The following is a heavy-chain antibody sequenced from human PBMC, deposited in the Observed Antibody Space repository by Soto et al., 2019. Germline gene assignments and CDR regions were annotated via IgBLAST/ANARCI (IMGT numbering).Heavy chain of an antibody. J-gene: IGHJ4*02. CDR3: ARGGWRNFDY. CDR2: IYDSGST. Sequence: SETLSLTCTVSGGSISSYYWSWIRQPPGKGLEWIGYIYDSGSTNYNPSLKSRVTISVDTSKNQFSLKLCSVTAADTAVYYCARGGWRNFDYWGQGTLVTVSS. D-gene: IGHD6-19*01. CDR1: GGSISSYY. V-gene: IGHV4-59*01.